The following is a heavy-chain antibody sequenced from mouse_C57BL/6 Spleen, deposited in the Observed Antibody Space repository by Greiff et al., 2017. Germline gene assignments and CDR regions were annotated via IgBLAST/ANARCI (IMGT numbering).Heavy chain of an antibody. CDR2: IWRGGST. Sequence: VQLKESGPGLVQPSQSLSITCTVSGFSLTSYGVHWVRQSPGKGLEWLGVIWRGGSTDYNAAFMSRLSITKDNSKSQVFFKMNSRQADDTAIDFCAKRNYGSSYYAMDYWGQGTSVTVSS. J-gene: IGHJ4*01. V-gene: IGHV2-5*01. D-gene: IGHD1-1*01. CDR3: AKRNYGSSYYAMDY. CDR1: GFSLTSYG.